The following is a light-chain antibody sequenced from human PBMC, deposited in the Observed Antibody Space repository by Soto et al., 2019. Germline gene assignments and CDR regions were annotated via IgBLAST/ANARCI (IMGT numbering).Light chain of an antibody. CDR2: DVS. J-gene: IGLJ3*02. CDR3: CSYAGSYTYWV. V-gene: IGLV2-11*01. CDR1: SSDVGTYKH. Sequence: QFALTQPRSVSGSPGQSVTISCTGSSSDVGTYKHVSWYQQHPGKAPKLMIYDVSKRPSGVPDRFSGSKSGNTASVTISGLQAEDEADYYCCSYAGSYTYWVFGGGTQLTVL.